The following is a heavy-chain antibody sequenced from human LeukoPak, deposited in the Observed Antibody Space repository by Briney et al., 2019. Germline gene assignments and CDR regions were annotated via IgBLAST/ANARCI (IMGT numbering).Heavy chain of an antibody. CDR1: GGSISSSNYY. V-gene: IGHV4-39*01. Sequence: PSETLSLTCTVSGGSISSSNYYWGWIRQPPGKGLEWIGNIYYTGSTYYNPSLRSRVTISVDTSKNQFSLKLSSVTAADTAVYYCARQGYSYGYYFDYWGQGTLVTVSS. CDR2: IYYTGST. D-gene: IGHD5-18*01. J-gene: IGHJ4*02. CDR3: ARQGYSYGYYFDY.